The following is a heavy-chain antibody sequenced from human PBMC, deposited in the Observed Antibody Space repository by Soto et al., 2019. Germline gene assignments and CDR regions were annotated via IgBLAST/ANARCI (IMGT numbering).Heavy chain of an antibody. J-gene: IGHJ6*02. V-gene: IGHV3-53*01. Sequence: EVQLVESGGGLIQPGGSLRLSCAASGLTVSSNYMNWVCQAPGKGLEWVSALYGGDNPEYADSVKGRFTISRDNSRNTLYLQMNSLRADDTAVYYCAKRQQLVRYYYGLDVWGQGTTVTVSS. CDR2: LYGGDNP. CDR3: AKRQQLVRYYYGLDV. CDR1: GLTVSSNY. D-gene: IGHD6-13*01.